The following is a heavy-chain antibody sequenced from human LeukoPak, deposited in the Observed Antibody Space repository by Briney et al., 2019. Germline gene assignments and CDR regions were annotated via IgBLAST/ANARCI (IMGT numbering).Heavy chain of an antibody. V-gene: IGHV3-30*04. J-gene: IGHJ4*02. Sequence: GGSLRLSCAASGFTFSSYAMHWVRQAPGKGLEWVAVVSYDGSNKYYTNSVKGRFTISRDKSKNTLHLQMNSLRAEDTAIYYCARDTSFAVGATLDFWGQGTLVTVSS. D-gene: IGHD1-26*01. CDR2: VSYDGSNK. CDR3: ARDTSFAVGATLDF. CDR1: GFTFSSYA.